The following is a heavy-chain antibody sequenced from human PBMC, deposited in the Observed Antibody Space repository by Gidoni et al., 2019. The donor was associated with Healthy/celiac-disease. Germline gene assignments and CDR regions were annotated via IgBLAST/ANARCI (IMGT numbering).Heavy chain of an antibody. CDR3: EGPCGGDC. Sequence: QVQLVESGGGVVQPGRSLRLSCAASGFTFSSYGMHWVRQAPGKGLEWVAVISYDGSNKYYADSVKGRFTISRDNSKNTLYLQMNSLRAEDTAVYYCEGPCGGDCWGQGTLVTVSS. D-gene: IGHD2-21*01. CDR2: ISYDGSNK. J-gene: IGHJ4*02. V-gene: IGHV3-30*03. CDR1: GFTFSSYG.